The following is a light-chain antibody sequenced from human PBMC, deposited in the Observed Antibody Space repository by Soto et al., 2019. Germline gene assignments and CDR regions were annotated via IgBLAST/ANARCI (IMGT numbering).Light chain of an antibody. V-gene: IGKV3-20*01. CDR1: QSVSSSQ. CDR3: QQYGSSPSWT. J-gene: IGKJ1*01. CDR2: DAS. Sequence: IVMTQSPGTLSLSPGERATLSCRASQSVSSSQLAWYQHKPGQAPRLLIFDASRRATGIPDRFSGSGSGTDFTLTISRLEPEDFGVYFCQQYGSSPSWTFGQGTKVDIK.